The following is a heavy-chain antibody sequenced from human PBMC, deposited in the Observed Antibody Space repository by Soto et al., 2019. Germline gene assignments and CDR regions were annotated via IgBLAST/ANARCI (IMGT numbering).Heavy chain of an antibody. D-gene: IGHD3-22*01. Sequence: QVQLVQSGAEVKKPGASVKVSCKASGYTFTSYGISWVRQAPGQGLEWMGWISAYNGNTNYAQKLQGRVTMTTDPSTSTAYMELRSLRSDDTAVYYCARMRHYYDSSGYSDYWGQGTLVTVSS. CDR3: ARMRHYYDSSGYSDY. J-gene: IGHJ4*02. V-gene: IGHV1-18*01. CDR1: GYTFTSYG. CDR2: ISAYNGNT.